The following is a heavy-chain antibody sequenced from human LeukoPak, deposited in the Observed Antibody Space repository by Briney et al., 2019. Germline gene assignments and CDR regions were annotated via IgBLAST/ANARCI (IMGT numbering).Heavy chain of an antibody. CDR2: IYPGDSDT. V-gene: IGHV5-51*01. CDR3: AGLDLAPI. CDR1: GYSFTSYW. J-gene: IGHJ3*02. Sequence: GESLKISCKGSGYSFTSYWIGCLRQMPAKSLEWMGIIYPGDSDTRYSPSLQSRVTISADTSISHAYLQRSSLNASDTAVYYCAGLDLAPIWGQGTMVTVSS.